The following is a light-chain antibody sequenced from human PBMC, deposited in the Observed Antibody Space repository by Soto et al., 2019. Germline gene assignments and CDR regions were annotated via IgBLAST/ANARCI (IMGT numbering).Light chain of an antibody. CDR2: GAS. J-gene: IGKJ4*01. CDR1: QSVGSN. V-gene: IGKV3-15*01. CDR3: QQYNNWPLT. Sequence: ERVMTQSPATLSVSPGERATLSCRASQSVGSNLAWYQQKPGQAPRLLIYGASTRATGIPARFSGSGSGTEFTLTISSLQSEDCAVYYCQQYNNWPLTFGGGTKVEIK.